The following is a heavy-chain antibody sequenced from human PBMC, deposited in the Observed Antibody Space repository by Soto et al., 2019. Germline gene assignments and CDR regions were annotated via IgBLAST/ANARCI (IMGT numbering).Heavy chain of an antibody. CDR2: IIPIFGTA. CDR1: GGTFSSYA. Sequence: QVQLVQSGAEVKKPGSSVKVSCKASGGTFSSYAISWVRQAPGQGLEWMGGIIPIFGTANYAQKFQGRVTITADESTSTAYMELSSLRSEDTAVYYCASVYHDYVWGSYHYYYGMDVWGQGTTVTVSS. V-gene: IGHV1-69*01. J-gene: IGHJ6*02. CDR3: ASVYHDYVWGSYHYYYGMDV. D-gene: IGHD3-16*01.